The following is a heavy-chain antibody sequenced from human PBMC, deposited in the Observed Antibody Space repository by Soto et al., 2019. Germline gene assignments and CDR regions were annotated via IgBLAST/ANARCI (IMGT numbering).Heavy chain of an antibody. CDR1: GYIFSTFG. J-gene: IGHJ6*02. CDR2: ISGYNGNT. Sequence: QAQLVQSGAEVKKPGASVRVSCKASGYIFSTFGITWVRQAPGQGLEWVGWISGYNGNTDDGGKLQGRVNMTIDASTMTAYIDLRSLRTDDTAAYYCARAEAYSSSWYSIDDGGQGTTV. V-gene: IGHV1-18*01. CDR3: ARAEAYSSSWYSIDD. D-gene: IGHD6-13*01.